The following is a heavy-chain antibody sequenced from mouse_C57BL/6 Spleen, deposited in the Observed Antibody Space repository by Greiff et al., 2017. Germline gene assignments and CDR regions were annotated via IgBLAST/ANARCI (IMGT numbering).Heavy chain of an antibody. CDR2: IYPGDGDT. D-gene: IGHD1-1*01. V-gene: IGHV1-80*01. CDR1: GYAFSSYW. CDR3: ARSDMRDGGGAWFAY. J-gene: IGHJ3*01. Sequence: VQLQQSGAELVKPGASVKISCKASGYAFSSYWMNWVKQRPGQGLEWIGQIYPGDGDTNYNGKFKGKATLTADKSSSTAYLQLSSLTSEDYAVYFCARSDMRDGGGAWFAYWGQGTLVTVSA.